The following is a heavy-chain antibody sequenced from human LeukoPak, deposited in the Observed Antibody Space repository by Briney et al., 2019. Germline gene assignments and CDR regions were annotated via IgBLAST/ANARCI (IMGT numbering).Heavy chain of an antibody. CDR3: ARPKYSSSWYFDY. J-gene: IGHJ4*02. Sequence: SETLSLTCTVSGGSISSYYWSWIRQPAGKGLERIGRIYTSGSTNYNPSLKSRVTMSVDTSKNQFSLKMTSVTAADTAVYYCARPKYSSSWYFDYWGQGTLVTVSS. V-gene: IGHV4-4*07. D-gene: IGHD6-13*01. CDR1: GGSISSYY. CDR2: IYTSGST.